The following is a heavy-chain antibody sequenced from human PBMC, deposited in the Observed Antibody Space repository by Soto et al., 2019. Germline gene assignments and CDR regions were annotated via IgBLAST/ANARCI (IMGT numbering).Heavy chain of an antibody. V-gene: IGHV3-66*01. Sequence: PGGSIRVSCAAAGFTVSSNYMRRVGQAPGKRLEWVSVIYSGGSTYYADSVKGRFTISRDNSKNTLYLQMNSLRAEDTAVYYCASVPTDSSNWRIAFDYWGQGTLVNGSS. D-gene: IGHD6-13*01. CDR1: GFTVSSNY. CDR3: ASVPTDSSNWRIAFDY. CDR2: IYSGGST. J-gene: IGHJ4*02.